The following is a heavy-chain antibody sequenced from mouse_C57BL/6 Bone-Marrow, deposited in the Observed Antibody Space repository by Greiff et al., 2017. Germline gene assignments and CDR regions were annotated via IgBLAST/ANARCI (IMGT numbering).Heavy chain of an antibody. D-gene: IGHD1-1*01. V-gene: IGHV1-54*01. J-gene: IGHJ2*01. CDR1: GYAFTNYL. CDR2: INPGSGGT. Sequence: QVQLQQSGAELVRPGTSVKVSCKASGYAFTNYLIEWVKQRPGQGLEWIGVINPGSGGTNYNEKFKGKATLTADKSSSTAYMQLSSLTSEDSAVYFCASWGLLLLDYWGQVTTLTVSS. CDR3: ASWGLLLLDY.